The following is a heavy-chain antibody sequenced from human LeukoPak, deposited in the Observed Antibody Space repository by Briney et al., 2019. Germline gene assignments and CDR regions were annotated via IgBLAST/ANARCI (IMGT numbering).Heavy chain of an antibody. D-gene: IGHD6-13*01. CDR1: GFTFSSYA. J-gene: IGHJ4*02. CDR2: ISYDGSNK. Sequence: PGGSLGLSCAASGFTFSSYAMHWVPQAPGKGLEWVAVISYDGSNKYFADSVKGRFTISRDNSKNTLYLQMNSLRAEDTAVYYCARDLDGYSSCWGQGTLVTVSS. V-gene: IGHV3-30-3*01. CDR3: ARDLDGYSSC.